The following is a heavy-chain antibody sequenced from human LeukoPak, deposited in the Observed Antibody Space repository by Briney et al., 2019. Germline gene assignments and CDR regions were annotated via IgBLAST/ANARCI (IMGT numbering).Heavy chain of an antibody. CDR2: IYHSGST. D-gene: IGHD3-22*01. J-gene: IGHJ4*02. CDR3: ARNPPYDSSGFDY. CDR1: GGSISSGGYY. Sequence: SETLSLTCTVSGGSISSGGYYWSWIRQHPGKGLEWIGYIYHSGSTYYNPSLKSRVTISVDRSKNQFSLKLSSVTAADTAAYYCARNPPYDSSGFDYWGQGTLVTVSS. V-gene: IGHV4-30-2*01.